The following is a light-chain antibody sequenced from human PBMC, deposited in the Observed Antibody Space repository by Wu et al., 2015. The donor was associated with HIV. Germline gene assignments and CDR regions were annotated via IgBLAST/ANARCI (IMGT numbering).Light chain of an antibody. CDR2: DAS. V-gene: IGKV1-9*01. J-gene: IGKJ5*01. CDR3: QQVNHFPLT. CDR1: QDISSD. Sequence: IQLTQSPSSLSASIGDRVTITCRASQDISSDLVWYQQKPGKAPVILIYDASTVQSGVPIRFTGGGSGTDFTLTINSLQPEDFGTYYCQQVNHFPLTFGQGTRLGIK.